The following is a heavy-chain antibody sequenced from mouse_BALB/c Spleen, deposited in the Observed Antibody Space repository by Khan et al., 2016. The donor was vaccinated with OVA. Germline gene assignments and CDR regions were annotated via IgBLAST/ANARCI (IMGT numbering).Heavy chain of an antibody. CDR1: GFTFSSYG. CDR2: ISGDSSTI. D-gene: IGHD1-1*01. CDR3: ATSYYYGYYFDY. J-gene: IGHJ2*01. Sequence: EVKLMESGGGLVQPGGSRKLSCAASGFTFSSYGMHWVRQAPEQGLEWVAYISGDSSTIYYADTVKGRFTISRDNPKNTLFLQMTSLMSEDTAMYYCATSYYYGYYFDYWGPGTTLTVSS. V-gene: IGHV5-17*02.